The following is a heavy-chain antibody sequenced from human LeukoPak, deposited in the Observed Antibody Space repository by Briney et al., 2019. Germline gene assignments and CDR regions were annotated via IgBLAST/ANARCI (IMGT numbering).Heavy chain of an antibody. CDR3: ARTYYYDT. CDR1: GFIFSTYW. Sequence: PGGSLRLSCAASGFIFSTYWMHWVRQAPGKGLVWVSRISSDGTTTTYADSVKGRFTISRDSAQNTLYLQMNSLRAEDTAVYYCARTYYYDTWGQGTLVTVSS. J-gene: IGHJ5*02. D-gene: IGHD3-22*01. CDR2: ISSDGTTT. V-gene: IGHV3-74*01.